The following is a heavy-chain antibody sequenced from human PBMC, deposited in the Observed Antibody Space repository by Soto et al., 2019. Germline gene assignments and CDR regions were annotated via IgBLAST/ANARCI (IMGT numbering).Heavy chain of an antibody. CDR2: INPSNGDT. Sequence: ASVKVSCQASGYTFSAHYIHWVRQAPGQGLEWRGWINPSNGDTNYTQNFQDRVTMTRDTSIITAYMALKSLRYDVTAVYFCARLGQYSTSAGQLDYWGQGTLVTVSS. CDR1: GYTFSAHY. V-gene: IGHV1-2*02. J-gene: IGHJ4*02. D-gene: IGHD6-6*01. CDR3: ARLGQYSTSAGQLDY.